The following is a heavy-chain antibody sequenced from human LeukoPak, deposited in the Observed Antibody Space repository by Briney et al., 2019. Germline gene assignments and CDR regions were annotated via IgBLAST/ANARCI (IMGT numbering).Heavy chain of an antibody. J-gene: IGHJ5*02. CDR2: ISHDGSNI. Sequence: GSLSLSCAASGFAFSYYGMHWVRHAPGKGLEWVAVISHDGSNIHYGDSVKGRFTISRDNSKNTVYLQMNSLRAEDTAIYYCAKDPYRVVVATGNYLDPWGQGTLVTVSS. CDR3: AKDPYRVVVATGNYLDP. CDR1: GFAFSYYG. D-gene: IGHD2-15*01. V-gene: IGHV3-30*18.